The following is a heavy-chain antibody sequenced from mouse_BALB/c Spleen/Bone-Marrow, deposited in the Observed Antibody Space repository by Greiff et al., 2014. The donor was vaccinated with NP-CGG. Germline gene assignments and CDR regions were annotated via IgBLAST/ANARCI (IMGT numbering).Heavy chain of an antibody. V-gene: IGHV1-37*01. CDR1: GYSFTGYF. Sequence: VQLQQSGPDLGKAGASGKLSCKASGYSFTGYFLNWGRQSHGKRLEGVGRINPFNGDTFYNQKFKGKATLTVDKSSTTAHMELLSLTSEDSAVYYCGRWGDGYYYAMDYWGQGTSVTVSS. J-gene: IGHJ4*01. CDR3: GRWGDGYYYAMDY. CDR2: INPFNGDT. D-gene: IGHD2-3*01.